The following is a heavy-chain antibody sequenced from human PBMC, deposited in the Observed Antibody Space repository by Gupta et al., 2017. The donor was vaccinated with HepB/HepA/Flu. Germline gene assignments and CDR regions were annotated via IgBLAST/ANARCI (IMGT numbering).Heavy chain of an antibody. CDR1: GFDFNTFA. V-gene: IGHV3-48*02. J-gene: IGHJ4*02. CDR3: ARVPLAQYDFWSGYSDY. Sequence: EVHLVASGETLVQPGGSLRLSCEASGFDFNTFAMNWFRQAPAKGLEWLSYISSSSQTTYYADSVKGRFSFARDNGQNSLYLEMNSLREDDTAIYYCARVPLAQYDFWSGYSDYWGQGILVTVSS. CDR2: ISSSSQTT. D-gene: IGHD3/OR15-3a*01.